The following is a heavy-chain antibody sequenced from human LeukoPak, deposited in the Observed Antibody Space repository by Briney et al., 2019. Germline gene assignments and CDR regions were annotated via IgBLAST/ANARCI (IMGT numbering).Heavy chain of an antibody. CDR3: ARDLQGSSTFDY. CDR2: ISPSGGST. Sequence: ASVKVSCKPSGYTFTTYYLHWVRQAPGQGLEWMGVISPSGGSTTYAQKFQGRVTMTRDTSTNTVYMELSSLRSDDTAVYYCARDLQGSSTFDYWGQGTLVTVSS. J-gene: IGHJ4*02. D-gene: IGHD4-11*01. CDR1: GYTFTTYY. V-gene: IGHV1-46*01.